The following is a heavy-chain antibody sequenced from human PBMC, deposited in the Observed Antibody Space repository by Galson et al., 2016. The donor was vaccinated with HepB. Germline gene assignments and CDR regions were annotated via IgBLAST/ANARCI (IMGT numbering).Heavy chain of an antibody. D-gene: IGHD6-19*01. CDR3: VRGVAGCDY. CDR1: GFIFSNYD. V-gene: IGHV3-13*01. J-gene: IGHJ4*02. CDR2: IDIAGDT. Sequence: SLRLSCAASGFIFSNYDMHWVRQVAGKGLEWVSCIDIAGDTYYPDSVKGRFTISRENAKSTVYLQINSRRAEDTAVYYCVRGVAGCDYWGQGTLVTVSS.